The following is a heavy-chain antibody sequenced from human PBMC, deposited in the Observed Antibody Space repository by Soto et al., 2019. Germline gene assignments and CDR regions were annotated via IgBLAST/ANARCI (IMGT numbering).Heavy chain of an antibody. J-gene: IGHJ4*02. CDR1: GFTFSSYG. CDR3: AKKVGAYCGGDCYRDYFDY. CDR2: ISYDGSNK. D-gene: IGHD2-21*02. V-gene: IGHV3-30*18. Sequence: GGSLRLSCAASGFTFSSYGMHWVRQAPGKGLEWVAIISYDGSNKYYADSVKGRFTISRDNSKNTLYPQMNSLRAEDTAVYYCAKKVGAYCGGDCYRDYFDYWGQGTLVTVSS.